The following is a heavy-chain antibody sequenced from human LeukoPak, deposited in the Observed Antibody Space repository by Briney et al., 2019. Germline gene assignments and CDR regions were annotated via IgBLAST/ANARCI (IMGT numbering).Heavy chain of an antibody. Sequence: GGSLRLSCAASGFTFSSYGMHWVRQAPGKGLEWVAVISYDGSNKYYADSVKGRFTISRDNSKSTLYLQMNSLRAEDTAVYYCAKDRSLPYYDFWSGYYNRMDVWGQGTTVTVSS. V-gene: IGHV3-30*18. CDR2: ISYDGSNK. D-gene: IGHD3-3*01. J-gene: IGHJ6*02. CDR3: AKDRSLPYYDFWSGYYNRMDV. CDR1: GFTFSSYG.